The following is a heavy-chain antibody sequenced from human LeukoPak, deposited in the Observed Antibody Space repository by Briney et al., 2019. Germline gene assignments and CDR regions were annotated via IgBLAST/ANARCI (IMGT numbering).Heavy chain of an antibody. J-gene: IGHJ3*01. D-gene: IGHD4-17*01. CDR3: ARDPNGDYLGAFDF. Sequence: GGSLRLSCAAPEFPFSRYAMTWVRQAPGNGLDWPSSITTRDGRTSYAGSVKGRFTVSRDNAKDTLYLQMNYLRVEDTAVYYCARDPNGDYLGAFDFWGQGTLVTVSS. CDR1: EFPFSRYA. V-gene: IGHV3-23*01. CDR2: ITTRDGRT.